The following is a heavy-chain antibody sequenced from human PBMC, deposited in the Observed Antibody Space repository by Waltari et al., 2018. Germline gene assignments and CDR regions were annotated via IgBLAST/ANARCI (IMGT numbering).Heavy chain of an antibody. CDR3: ASVHGQQLVYNWFDP. CDR2: IYTSGIT. J-gene: IGHJ5*02. D-gene: IGHD6-13*01. V-gene: IGHV4-61*02. Sequence: QVQLQESGPGLVKPSQTLSLTCTVSGGSISSDIYYWNWIRQPAGKGLEWIGRIYTSGITNYNPSLKSRVTISVDTSKNQFSLKLSSVTAADTAVYYCASVHGQQLVYNWFDPWGQGTLVTVSS. CDR1: GGSISSDIYY.